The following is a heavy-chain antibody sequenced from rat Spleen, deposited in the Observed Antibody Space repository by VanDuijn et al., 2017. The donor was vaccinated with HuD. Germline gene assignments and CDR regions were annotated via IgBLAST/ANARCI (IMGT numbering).Heavy chain of an antibody. CDR3: ARAPPYYGFDD. CDR1: GFTFSDYY. CDR2: ISYDGRHT. J-gene: IGHJ2*01. D-gene: IGHD1-1*01. V-gene: IGHV5-29*01. Sequence: EVQLVESDGDLVQPGRSLKLSCAASGFTFSDYYMAWVRQAPTKGLEWVASISYDGRHTYYRDSVRGRFTISRDNAKSTQYLPMDSLRSEDTAAYCCARAPPYYGFDDWGQGVMVTVSS.